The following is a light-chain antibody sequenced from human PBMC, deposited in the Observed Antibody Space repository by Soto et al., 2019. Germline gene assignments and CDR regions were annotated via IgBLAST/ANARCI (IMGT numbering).Light chain of an antibody. Sequence: QSVLTQPPSVSGAPGQTVTISCTGSSSNIGAGYDVHWYQHLPRTPPKLLIYGNTNRPSGVPDRFSGSKSGTSASLAITGLQAEDEADYYCQSYDSSRSGVVFGGGTKLTVL. CDR1: SSNIGAGYD. CDR3: QSYDSSRSGVV. CDR2: GNT. V-gene: IGLV1-40*01. J-gene: IGLJ2*01.